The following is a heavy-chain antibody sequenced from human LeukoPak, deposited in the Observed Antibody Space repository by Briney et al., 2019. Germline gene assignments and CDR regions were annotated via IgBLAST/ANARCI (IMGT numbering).Heavy chain of an antibody. V-gene: IGHV2-70*11. Sequence: SGPTLVNPTQTLTLTCTFSGFSLTIRGMCVNSIRQPPGKALERLPRIDWDDDKYYSTSLKTRLTIPKDTSKNQVVLTVTNMDPVDTATYYCARIPNFYDNKGYFDYWGQGILVTVSS. CDR3: ARIPNFYDNKGYFDY. CDR1: GFSLTIRGMC. CDR2: IDWDDDK. J-gene: IGHJ4*02. D-gene: IGHD3-22*01.